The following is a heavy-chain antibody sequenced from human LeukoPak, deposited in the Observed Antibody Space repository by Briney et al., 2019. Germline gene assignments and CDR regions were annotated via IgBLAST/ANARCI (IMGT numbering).Heavy chain of an antibody. CDR2: FDPEDGET. CDR3: ATGPAAAGTAESVY. CDR1: GYTLTELS. J-gene: IGHJ4*02. V-gene: IGHV1-24*01. D-gene: IGHD6-13*01. Sequence: GASVKVSCKVSGYTLTELSMHWVRQAPGKGLEWMGGFDPEDGETIYAQKFQGRVTMTEDTSTDTAYMELSSLRSEDTAVYYCATGPAAAGTAESVYWGQGTLVTVSS.